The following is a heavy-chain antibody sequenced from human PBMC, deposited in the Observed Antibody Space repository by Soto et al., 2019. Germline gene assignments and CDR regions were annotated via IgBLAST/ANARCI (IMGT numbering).Heavy chain of an antibody. D-gene: IGHD1-1*01. Sequence: QVQLQQWGAGLLKPSETLSLTCAVYGGSVSGYYWSWIRQSPGKGLEWIGEINPSESTNYNPSLKSRVTISGDTSNNQFSLKLNSVTAADTAVYCCARDGYNWGGMDVWGQGTTVTVSS. V-gene: IGHV4-34*01. J-gene: IGHJ6*02. CDR3: ARDGYNWGGMDV. CDR1: GGSVSGYY. CDR2: INPSEST.